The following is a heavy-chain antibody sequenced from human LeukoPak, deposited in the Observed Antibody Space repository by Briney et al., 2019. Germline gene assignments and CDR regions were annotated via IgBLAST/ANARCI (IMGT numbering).Heavy chain of an antibody. Sequence: ASVKVSCKASGYTFTSYGISWVRQAPGQGLEWMGWISAYNGNTNYTQKLQGRVTMTTDTSTSTAYMELRSLRSDDTAVYYCARCPHKQWLVSYYYGMDVWGKGTTVTVSS. CDR3: ARCPHKQWLVSYYYGMDV. CDR1: GYTFTSYG. CDR2: ISAYNGNT. J-gene: IGHJ6*04. V-gene: IGHV1-18*04. D-gene: IGHD5-12*01.